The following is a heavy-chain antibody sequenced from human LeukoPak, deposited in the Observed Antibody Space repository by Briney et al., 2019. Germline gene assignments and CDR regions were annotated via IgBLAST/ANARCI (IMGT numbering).Heavy chain of an antibody. CDR2: ISWNSGSI. Sequence: PGRSLRLSCAASGFTFDDYAMHWVRQAPGKGLEWVSGISWNSGSIGYADSVKGRFTISRDNAKNSLYLQMNSLRAEDTALYYCAKDISPSLVRDSSGHYPGAFDIWGQGTMVTVSS. V-gene: IGHV3-9*01. CDR3: AKDISPSLVRDSSGHYPGAFDI. D-gene: IGHD3-22*01. CDR1: GFTFDDYA. J-gene: IGHJ3*02.